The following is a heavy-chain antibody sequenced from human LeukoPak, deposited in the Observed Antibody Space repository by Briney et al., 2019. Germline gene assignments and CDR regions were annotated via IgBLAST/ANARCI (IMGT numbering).Heavy chain of an antibody. J-gene: IGHJ4*02. CDR3: TALRSLVYYFDY. V-gene: IGHV3-49*03. CDR1: GFTFGDYA. D-gene: IGHD5-12*01. Sequence: GGSLRLSCTASGFTFGDYAMSWFRQAPGKGLEWVGFIRSKAYGGTTEYAASVKGRFTISRDDSKSIAYLLMNSLKTEDTAVYYCTALRSLVYYFDYWGQGTLVTVSS. CDR2: IRSKAYGGTT.